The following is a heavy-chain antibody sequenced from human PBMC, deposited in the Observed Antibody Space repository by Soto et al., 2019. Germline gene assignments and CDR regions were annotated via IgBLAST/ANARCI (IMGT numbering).Heavy chain of an antibody. V-gene: IGHV1-18*04. CDR3: ARDERITIVVVLAALSMDV. CDR2: ISAYNGNT. D-gene: IGHD2-2*01. J-gene: IGHJ6*02. Sequence: ASVKVSCKASGYTFTSYGISWVRQAPGQGLEWMGWISAYNGNTNYAQKLQGRVTMTTDTSTSTAYMELRSLRSDDTAVYYCARDERITIVVVLAALSMDVWGQGTTVTVSS. CDR1: GYTFTSYG.